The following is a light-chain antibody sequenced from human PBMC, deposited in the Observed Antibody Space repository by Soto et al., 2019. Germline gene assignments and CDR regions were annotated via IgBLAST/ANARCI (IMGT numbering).Light chain of an antibody. CDR1: QDIGIY. CDR2: AAS. CDR3: QQISSHPVT. Sequence: IQLTQSPSSLSASVGDRVTITCRASQDIGIYLAWYQQKPGKAPNLLIYAASSLQRGVPSRFSGSESGTDFTLTIRSLQPEDFTTYHCQQISSHPVTFGQVTKVDIK. V-gene: IGKV1-9*01. J-gene: IGKJ1*01.